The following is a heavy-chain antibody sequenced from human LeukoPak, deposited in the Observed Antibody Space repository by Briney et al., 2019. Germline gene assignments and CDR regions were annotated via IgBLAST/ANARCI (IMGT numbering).Heavy chain of an antibody. D-gene: IGHD3-22*01. V-gene: IGHV3-30*18. CDR1: GFTVSTYG. Sequence: GGSLRLSCAASGFTVSTYGIHWVRQAPGKGLEWVAVISYDGSNKYYADSVKGRFTISRDNSKNTLYLQMNSLRAEDTAVYYCAKDYYDSSGYSVLDYWGQGTLVTVSS. CDR3: AKDYYDSSGYSVLDY. J-gene: IGHJ4*02. CDR2: ISYDGSNK.